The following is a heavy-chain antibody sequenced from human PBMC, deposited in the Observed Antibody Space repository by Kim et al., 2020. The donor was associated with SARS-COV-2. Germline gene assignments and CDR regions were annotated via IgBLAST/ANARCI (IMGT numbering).Heavy chain of an antibody. V-gene: IGHV7-4-1*01. CDR2: IDTNTGTP. D-gene: IGHD3-22*01. Sequence: ASGKVSCKASGYTFTSQSINWVRQAPGQGLEWMGWIDTNTGTPSYAQGFTGRFVFSLDTSVATAYLEIAGLKAEDTAVYYCARGTYLSGFYYVSYFDPWG. CDR1: GYTFTSQS. CDR3: ARGTYLSGFYYVSYFDP. J-gene: IGHJ5*02.